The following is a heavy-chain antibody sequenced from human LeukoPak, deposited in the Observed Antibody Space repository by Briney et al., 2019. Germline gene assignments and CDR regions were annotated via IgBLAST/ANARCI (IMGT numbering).Heavy chain of an antibody. CDR3: AKDNGAVATSRYGMDV. J-gene: IGHJ6*02. CDR2: INWNSDII. CDR1: EFTFDDYA. D-gene: IGHD6-19*01. V-gene: IGHV3-9*01. Sequence: GGSLRLSCAASEFTFDDYAMHWVRQAPGKGLEWVSGINWNSDIIGYADSVKGRFSISRDNAKKSLYLQMNSLKPGDTALYYCAKDNGAVATSRYGMDVWGQGTTVTVS.